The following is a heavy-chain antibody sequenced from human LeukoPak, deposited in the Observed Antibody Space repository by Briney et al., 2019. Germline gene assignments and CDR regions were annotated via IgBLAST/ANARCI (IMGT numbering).Heavy chain of an antibody. CDR2: INHSGST. V-gene: IGHV4-34*01. Sequence: KASETLSLTCTVSGGSISSYYWSWIRQPPGKGLEWIGEINHSGSTNYNPSLKSRVTISVDTSKNQFSLKLSSVTAADTAVYYCAGLGGETYYDSSGYFDWGQGTLVTVSS. CDR3: AGLGGETYYDSSGYFD. J-gene: IGHJ4*02. D-gene: IGHD3-22*01. CDR1: GGSISSYY.